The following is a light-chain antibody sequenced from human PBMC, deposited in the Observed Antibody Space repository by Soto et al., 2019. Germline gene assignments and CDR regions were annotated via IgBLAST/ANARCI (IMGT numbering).Light chain of an antibody. J-gene: IGLJ2*01. CDR2: DVT. V-gene: IGLV2-11*01. CDR3: FSYAGSYIFV. CDR1: SSDIGAYNY. Sequence: QSAMTQPRSVSGSPGQSVTISCTGSSSDIGAYNYVSWYQQHPGKAPKLMIYDVTKRPSGVPDRFSGSKSGNTASLTISGLQADGESDYYCFSYAGSYIFVFGGGTKLTVL.